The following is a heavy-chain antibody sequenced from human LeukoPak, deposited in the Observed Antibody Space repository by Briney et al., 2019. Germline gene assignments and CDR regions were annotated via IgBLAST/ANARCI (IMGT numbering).Heavy chain of an antibody. D-gene: IGHD4-11*01. Sequence: GGSLRLSCAASGFTFSSYAMSWVRQAPGKGLEWVSAISGSGGSTYYADSVKGRFTISRDNSKNTLYLQMNSLRAEDTTVYYCAKEIVATVSPYYFDYWGQGTLVTVSS. V-gene: IGHV3-23*01. CDR2: ISGSGGST. CDR3: AKEIVATVSPYYFDY. J-gene: IGHJ4*02. CDR1: GFTFSSYA.